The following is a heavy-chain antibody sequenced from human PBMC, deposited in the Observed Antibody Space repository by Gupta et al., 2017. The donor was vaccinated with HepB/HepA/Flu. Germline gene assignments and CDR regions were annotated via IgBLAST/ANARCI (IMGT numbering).Heavy chain of an antibody. D-gene: IGHD6-13*01. CDR3: ARDRAASSSWYDY. CDR2: INPNTGGT. CDR1: GYTFTGYY. V-gene: IGHV1-2*04. Sequence: QVQLVPSGAEVKRLGASVKVSCTASGYTFTGYYLHWVRQAPGQGLEWMGWINPNTGGTNYAQKFQGWVTMTRDTSITTAYMELSRLRSDDTAIYYCARDRAASSSWYDYWGQGTLVTVSS. J-gene: IGHJ4*02.